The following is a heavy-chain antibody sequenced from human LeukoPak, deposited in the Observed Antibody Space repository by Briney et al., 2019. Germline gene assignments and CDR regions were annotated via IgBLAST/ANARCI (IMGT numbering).Heavy chain of an antibody. J-gene: IGHJ4*02. CDR3: ARGGNNYDILTGYYRFEYYFDY. CDR1: GFTFSSYA. CDR2: ISYDGSNK. D-gene: IGHD3-9*01. Sequence: GGSLRLSCAASGFTFSSYAMHWVRQAPGKGLEWVAVISYDGSNKYYADSVKGRFNISRDNSKNTLYLQMNSLRAEDTAVYYCARGGNNYDILTGYYRFEYYFDYWGQGTLVTVSS. V-gene: IGHV3-30-3*01.